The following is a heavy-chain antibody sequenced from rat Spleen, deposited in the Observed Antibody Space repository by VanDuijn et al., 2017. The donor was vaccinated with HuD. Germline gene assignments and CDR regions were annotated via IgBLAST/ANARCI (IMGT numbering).Heavy chain of an antibody. Sequence: QVQLKESGPGLVQPSQTLSLTCTVSGFSLTSYHVHWVRQPPGKGLEWMGAIWSGGSTDYNSVLKSRLSISRDTSKSQVFLKMNSLQTEDTATYYCARTMYTADYYYVPFAYWGQGTLVTVSS. CDR2: IWSGGST. J-gene: IGHJ3*01. CDR1: GFSLTSYH. CDR3: ARTMYTADYYYVPFAY. D-gene: IGHD1-6*01. V-gene: IGHV2-1*01.